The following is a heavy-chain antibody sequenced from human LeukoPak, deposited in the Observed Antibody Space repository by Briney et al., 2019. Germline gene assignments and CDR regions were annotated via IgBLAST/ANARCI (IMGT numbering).Heavy chain of an antibody. J-gene: IGHJ4*02. CDR3: ARDGSGIAAAGRSIDY. V-gene: IGHV3-33*01. CDR2: IWYDGSNK. Sequence: GGSLRLSCAASGFTFSSYGMHWVRQAPGKGLEWVAVIWYDGSNKYYADSVKGRFTISRDNSKNTLYLQMNSLRAEDTAVYYCARDGSGIAAAGRSIDYWGQGTLVTVSS. D-gene: IGHD6-13*01. CDR1: GFTFSSYG.